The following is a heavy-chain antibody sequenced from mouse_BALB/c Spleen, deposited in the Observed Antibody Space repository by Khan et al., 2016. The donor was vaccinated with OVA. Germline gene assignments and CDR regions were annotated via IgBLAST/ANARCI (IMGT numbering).Heavy chain of an antibody. J-gene: IGHJ3*01. CDR1: GFTFSSYS. CDR3: ASHLTGSFAY. Sequence: EVQLVESGGDLVKPGGSLKLSCAASGFTFSSYSMSWVRQTPDKRLEWVATISSDGDYNYFPDSVTGRFTISRDNAKNTLNLQMSNLKSEDTALYYCASHLTGSFAYWGQGTLVTVSA. V-gene: IGHV5-6*01. CDR2: ISSDGDYN. D-gene: IGHD4-1*01.